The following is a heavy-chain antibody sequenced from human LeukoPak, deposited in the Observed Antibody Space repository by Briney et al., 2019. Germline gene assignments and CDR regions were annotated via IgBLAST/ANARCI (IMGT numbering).Heavy chain of an antibody. D-gene: IGHD2-15*01. V-gene: IGHV3-30*02. CDR1: GFTFSSYA. CDR2: IQFDGSKK. J-gene: IGHJ4*02. CDR3: AKDMSVLVAAYYFDY. Sequence: GGSLRLSCAASGFTFSSYAMHWVRQAPGKGLEWVASIQFDGSKKYYAASVKGRFTISRDNSQNTLYLEMNSLRTEDTAVYYCAKDMSVLVAAYYFDYWGQGTLVTVSS.